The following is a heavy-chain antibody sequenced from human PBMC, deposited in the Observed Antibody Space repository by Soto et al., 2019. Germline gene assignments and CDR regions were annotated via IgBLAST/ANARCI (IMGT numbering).Heavy chain of an antibody. CDR3: GKGVVVAAIYFQP. CDR1: GFTFSSYA. J-gene: IGHJ1*01. V-gene: IGHV3-64D*06. Sequence: PGGSLRLSCAASGFTFSSYAMSWVRQAPGKGLEYVSAISSNGGSTYYADSVKGRFTISRDNSKNTLYLQMSSLRAEDTAVYHWGKGVVVAAIYFQPWGRGTLVTVPS. D-gene: IGHD2-15*01. CDR2: ISSNGGST.